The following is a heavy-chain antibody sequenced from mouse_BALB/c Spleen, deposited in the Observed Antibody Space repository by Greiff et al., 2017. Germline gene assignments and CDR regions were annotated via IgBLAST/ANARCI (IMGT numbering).Heavy chain of an antibody. CDR1: GYSITSDYA. Sequence: EVHLVESGPGLVKPSQSLSLTCTVTGYSITSDYAWNWIRQFPGNKLEWMGYISYSGSTSYNPSLKSRISITRDTSKNQFFLQLNSVTTEDTATYYCARHYYGSSYWYFDVWGAGTTVTVSS. CDR3: ARHYYGSSYWYFDV. CDR2: ISYSGST. D-gene: IGHD1-1*01. J-gene: IGHJ1*01. V-gene: IGHV3-2*02.